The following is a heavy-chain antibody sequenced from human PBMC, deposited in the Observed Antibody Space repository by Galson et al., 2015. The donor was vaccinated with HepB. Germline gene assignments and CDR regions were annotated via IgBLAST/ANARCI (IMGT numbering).Heavy chain of an antibody. CDR2: ISSSSSYI. D-gene: IGHD2-2*02. J-gene: IGHJ6*03. V-gene: IGHV3-21*01. Sequence: SLRLSCAASGFTFSSYSMNWVRQAPGKGLEWVSSISSSSSYIYYADSVKGRFTISRDNAKNSLYLQMNSLRAEDTAVYYCARDLVVLGYCSSTSCYTNYYYYMDVWGKGTTVTVSS. CDR3: ARDLVVLGYCSSTSCYTNYYYYMDV. CDR1: GFTFSSYS.